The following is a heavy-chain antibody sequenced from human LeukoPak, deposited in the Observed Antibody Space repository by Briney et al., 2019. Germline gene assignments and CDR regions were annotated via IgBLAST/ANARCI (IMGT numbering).Heavy chain of an antibody. V-gene: IGHV1-58*02. J-gene: IGHJ4*02. CDR2: IVVDSGNT. D-gene: IGHD3-22*01. CDR3: AADRYDSSGYYHFDY. Sequence: SVKVSCTPSGFTFTSSAMQWVRQARGHRLEWIEWIVVDSGNTNYAQKVQERVTITRDMSTSTAYMELSSLRSEDTAVYYCAADRYDSSGYYHFDYWGQGTLVTVSS. CDR1: GFTFTSSA.